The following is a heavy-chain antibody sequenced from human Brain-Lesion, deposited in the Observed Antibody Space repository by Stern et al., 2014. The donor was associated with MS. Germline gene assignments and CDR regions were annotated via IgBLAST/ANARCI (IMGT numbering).Heavy chain of an antibody. CDR3: ARGLGFYFDY. J-gene: IGHJ4*02. V-gene: IGHV4-31*03. Sequence: VQLVQSGPGLVKPSQTLSLTCTVSGGSISSGGYYWSWIRQLPGRGLEWIGYIYYSGPTYYNPSLKSRTAISLDTSKNQFSLSLTSVTAADTAVYYCARGLGFYFDYWGQGTLVAVSS. CDR2: IYYSGPT. D-gene: IGHD5-12*01. CDR1: GGSISSGGYY.